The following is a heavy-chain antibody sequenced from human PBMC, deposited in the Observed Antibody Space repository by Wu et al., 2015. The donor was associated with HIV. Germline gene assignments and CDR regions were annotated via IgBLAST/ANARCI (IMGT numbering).Heavy chain of an antibody. CDR1: GYTFTSYY. Sequence: QVQLVQSGAEVKKPGASVKVSCMASGYTFTSYYIHWVRQAPGQGLEWVGVINPSGGSTSYAQKFQGRVTMTRNTSISTAYMELSSLRSEDTAVYYCARRSAVAGTGADYWGQGTLVTVSS. J-gene: IGHJ4*02. V-gene: IGHV1-46*01. CDR2: INPSGGST. CDR3: ARRSAVAGTGADY. D-gene: IGHD6-19*01.